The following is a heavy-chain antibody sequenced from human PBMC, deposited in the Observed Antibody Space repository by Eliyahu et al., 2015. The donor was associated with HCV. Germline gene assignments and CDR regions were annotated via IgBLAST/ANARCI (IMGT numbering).Heavy chain of an antibody. CDR3: ARGASSSISAFDI. D-gene: IGHD6-6*01. V-gene: IGHV3-53*01. CDR2: IYSGGST. J-gene: IGHJ3*02. Sequence: XSXVRQAPGKGLEWGSVIYSGGSTYYADSVKGRFTISRDNSKNTLYLQMNSLRAEDTAVYYCARGASSSISAFDIWGQGTMVTVSS.